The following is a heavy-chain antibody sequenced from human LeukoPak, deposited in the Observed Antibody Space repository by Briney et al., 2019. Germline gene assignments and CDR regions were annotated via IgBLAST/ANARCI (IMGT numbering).Heavy chain of an antibody. CDR2: IYTRGST. V-gene: IGHV4-4*07. Sequence: PSETLSLTCTVSDVPISSYYWSWIRLPAGKGLEWIGRIYTRGSTNYNSSLKSRVTMSVDTSKNQFSLKLSSVTAADTAVYYCARHLWFGELLGFDPWGQGTLVTVSS. J-gene: IGHJ5*02. CDR3: ARHLWFGELLGFDP. CDR1: DVPISSYY. D-gene: IGHD3-10*01.